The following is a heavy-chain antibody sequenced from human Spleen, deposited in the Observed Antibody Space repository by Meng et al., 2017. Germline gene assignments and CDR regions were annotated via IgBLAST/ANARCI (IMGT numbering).Heavy chain of an antibody. CDR3: VRDGVVGAVNWFDP. CDR1: GGSGRSSDYQ. D-gene: IGHD1-26*01. J-gene: IGHJ5*02. CDR2: AST. V-gene: IGHV4-61*08. Sequence: GELEVAGPGRVGPSDTLSLICTVSGGSGRSSDYQWSWIRQPPGKGLEWIGFASTNYNPSLKSRLTISLDTSKNQFSLKLTSVTAADTAVYYCVRDGVVGAVNWFDPWGQGTLVTVSS.